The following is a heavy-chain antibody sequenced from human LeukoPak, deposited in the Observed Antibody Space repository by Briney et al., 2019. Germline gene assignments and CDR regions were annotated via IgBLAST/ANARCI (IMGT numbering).Heavy chain of an antibody. CDR3: ARHYCSGGSCYSIFDY. CDR2: ISAYNGYT. V-gene: IGHV1-18*01. Sequence: ASVKVSCKASGYTFTSYGIRWLRQAPGQGLEWMGWISAYNGYTNYAQKLQGRVAMTTDTSTSTAYMELRSLRSDDTAVYYCARHYCSGGSCYSIFDYWGQGTLVTVSS. J-gene: IGHJ4*02. D-gene: IGHD2-15*01. CDR1: GYTFTSYG.